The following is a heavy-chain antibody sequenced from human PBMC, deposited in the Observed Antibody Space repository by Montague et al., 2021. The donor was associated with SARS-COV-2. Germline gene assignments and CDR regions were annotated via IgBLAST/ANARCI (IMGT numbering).Heavy chain of an antibody. D-gene: IGHD6-13*01. Sequence: CAISGDSDSSNSAAWNWIRQSPSRGLEWLGRTYYRSKWYNDYAVSVKSRITINPDTSKNQFSLQLNSVTPEDTAVYYCAREPIAAAGYYFDYWGQGTLVTVSS. CDR2: TYYRSKWYN. CDR3: AREPIAAAGYYFDY. J-gene: IGHJ4*02. V-gene: IGHV6-1*01. CDR1: GDSDSSNSAA.